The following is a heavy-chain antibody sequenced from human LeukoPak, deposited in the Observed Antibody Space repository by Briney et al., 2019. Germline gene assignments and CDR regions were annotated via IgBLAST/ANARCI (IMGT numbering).Heavy chain of an antibody. CDR1: GFTLTSYG. CDR3: AKDPCSGGSCYSYYNYYYVDV. J-gene: IGHJ6*03. CDR2: IWYDGSTK. D-gene: IGHD2-15*01. V-gene: IGHV3-30*02. Sequence: GGSLRLSCAASGFTLTSYGMHWVRQAPGKGLEWVAFIWYDGSTKYYADSVKGRFTISRDNSKNTLYLQMNSLRAEDTAIYYCAKDPCSGGSCYSYYNYYYVDVWGKGTTVTVSS.